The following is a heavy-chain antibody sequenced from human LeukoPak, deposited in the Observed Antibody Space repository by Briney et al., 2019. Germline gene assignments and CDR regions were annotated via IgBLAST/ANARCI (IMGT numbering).Heavy chain of an antibody. D-gene: IGHD3-3*01. CDR1: GYSISSGYY. V-gene: IGHV4-38-2*02. CDR3: ARLYYDFYEFFDP. Sequence: SETLSLTCTVSGYSISSGYYWGWIRQPPGKGLEWIGEINHSGSTNYNPSLKSRVTISVDTSKNRFSLKLSSVTAADTAVYYCARLYYDFYEFFDPWGQGTLVTVSS. CDR2: INHSGST. J-gene: IGHJ5*02.